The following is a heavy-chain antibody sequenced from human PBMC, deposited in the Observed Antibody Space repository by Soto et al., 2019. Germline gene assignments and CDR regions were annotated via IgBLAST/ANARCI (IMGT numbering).Heavy chain of an antibody. D-gene: IGHD1-26*01. CDR3: ARGKVGAAHDY. CDR2: INSDGSST. J-gene: IGHJ4*02. V-gene: IGHV3-74*01. CDR1: GFTFSSYW. Sequence: GGSLRLSCATSGFTFSSYWMHWVRQAPGKGLVWVSRINSDGSSTSYADSVKGRFTISRDNAKNTLYLQMNGLRAEDTAVYYCARGKVGAAHDYWGQGTLVTVSS.